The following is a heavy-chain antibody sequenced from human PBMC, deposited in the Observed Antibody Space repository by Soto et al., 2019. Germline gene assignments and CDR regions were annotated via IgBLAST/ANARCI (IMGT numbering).Heavy chain of an antibody. CDR3: ARSATSGDQHFIDS. V-gene: IGHV1-45*02. CDR1: GWIFTFQY. J-gene: IGHJ4*02. D-gene: IGHD7-27*01. CDR2: ITPYNGNV. Sequence: QMQLLQSGAEVKKTGSSVKISCKTSGWIFTFQYIHWVRPAPGQGLAWLGWITPYNGNVKNAQHFEGRIALTRDNSLTPRLLELRDLRPEDTGLYYCARSATSGDQHFIDSWGQGTLVTVSS.